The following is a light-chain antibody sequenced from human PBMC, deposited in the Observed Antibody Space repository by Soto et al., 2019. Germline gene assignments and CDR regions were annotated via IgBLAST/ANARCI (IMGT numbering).Light chain of an antibody. CDR2: EVS. CDR3: KAPADNGKNV. V-gene: IGLV2-8*01. J-gene: IGLJ1*01. Sequence: QSALTQPPSASGSPGQSVTISCTGNSNDVGHSSFISWYQQHPGKGPKLIIYEVSKRPSGVPDRFSGSKSGNTASLSVSGLQDEDAADYFCKAPADNGKNVFGTGTKLTVL. CDR1: SNDVGHSSF.